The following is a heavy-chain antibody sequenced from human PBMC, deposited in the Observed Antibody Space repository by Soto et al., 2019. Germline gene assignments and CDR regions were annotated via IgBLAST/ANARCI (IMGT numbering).Heavy chain of an antibody. D-gene: IGHD6-13*01. J-gene: IGHJ4*02. CDR1: GFTFSSYA. CDR2: ISGSGGST. Sequence: PGGSMRLSCSASGFTFSSYAMSWVRQAPGKGLEWVSAISGSGGSTYYADSVKGRFTISRDNSKNTLYLQMNSLRAEDTAVYYCAKDPLHSSSRGSYWGQGTLVTVSS. CDR3: AKDPLHSSSRGSY. V-gene: IGHV3-23*01.